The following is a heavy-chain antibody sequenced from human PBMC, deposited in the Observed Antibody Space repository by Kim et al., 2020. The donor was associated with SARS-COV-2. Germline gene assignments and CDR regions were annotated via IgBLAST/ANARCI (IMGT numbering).Heavy chain of an antibody. Sequence: SETLSLTCTVSGGSISSYYWSWIRQPPGKGLEWIGYIYYSGSTNYNPSLKSRVTISVDTSKNQFSLKLSSVTAADTAVYYCARGEILRYFDFRRWGQGTLVTVSS. V-gene: IGHV4-59*13. CDR3: ARGEILRYFDFRR. CDR1: GGSISSYY. D-gene: IGHD3-9*01. J-gene: IGHJ4*02. CDR2: IYYSGST.